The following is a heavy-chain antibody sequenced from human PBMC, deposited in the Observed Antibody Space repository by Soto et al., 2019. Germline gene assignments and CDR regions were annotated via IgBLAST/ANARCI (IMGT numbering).Heavy chain of an antibody. J-gene: IGHJ5*02. CDR1: SGSISSYY. Sequence: PSETLSLTCTVSSGSISSYYWSWIRQPSGEGLQWIGYIHYSGSTKYNPSLKGRVTMSVDTSKNKFSLSLKSVTAADTAFYYCVGSGTDVLVSKEDYWFDPWGQGTLVTVSS. CDR2: IHYSGST. V-gene: IGHV4-59*03. D-gene: IGHD3-10*01. CDR3: VGSGTDVLVSKEDYWFDP.